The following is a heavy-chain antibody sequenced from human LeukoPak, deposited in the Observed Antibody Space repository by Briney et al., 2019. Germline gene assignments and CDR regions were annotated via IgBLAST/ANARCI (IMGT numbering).Heavy chain of an antibody. Sequence: SGPTLVNPTQTLTLTCTFSGFSLSTSGVGVGWIRQPPGKALEWFALIYWNDDKRYSPSLKSRLTITKDTSKNQVVLTMTNMDPVDTATYYCAHRLGGPLRWGFDYWGQGTLVTVSS. CDR3: AHRLGGPLRWGFDY. J-gene: IGHJ4*02. D-gene: IGHD3-16*01. CDR1: GFSLSTSGVG. V-gene: IGHV2-5*01. CDR2: IYWNDDK.